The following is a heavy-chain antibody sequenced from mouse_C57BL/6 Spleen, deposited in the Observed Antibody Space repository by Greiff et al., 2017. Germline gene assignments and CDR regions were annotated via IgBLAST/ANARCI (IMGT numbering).Heavy chain of an antibody. CDR3: ALITTVPSYFDY. D-gene: IGHD1-1*01. CDR1: GYTFTSYW. J-gene: IGHJ2*01. Sequence: QVQLQQPGAELVRPGTSVKLSCKASGYTFTSYWMHWVKQRPGQGLEWIGVIDPSDSYTNYNQKFKGKATLTVDTSSSTAYMQLSSLTSEDSAVYYCALITTVPSYFDYWGQGTTLTVAS. CDR2: IDPSDSYT. V-gene: IGHV1-59*01.